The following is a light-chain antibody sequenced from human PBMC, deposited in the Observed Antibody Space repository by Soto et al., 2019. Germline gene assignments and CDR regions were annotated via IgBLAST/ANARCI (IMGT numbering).Light chain of an antibody. CDR2: DAS. V-gene: IGKV3D-20*01. J-gene: IGKJ2*01. CDR3: QLYGNSPYT. CDR1: QSVRSSY. Sequence: EIVLTQSPATLSLSPGERATLSCGASQSVRSSYLAWYQQKPGLAPRLLSYDASSRATGIPDRFSGSGSGTDFTLTISRLEPEDVAVYYCQLYGNSPYTFGQGTKLEIK.